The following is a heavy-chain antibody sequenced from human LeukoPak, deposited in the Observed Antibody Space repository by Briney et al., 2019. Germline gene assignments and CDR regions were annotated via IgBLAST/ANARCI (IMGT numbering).Heavy chain of an antibody. CDR3: ARGAGWNFYEY. CDR1: GFTVSSYY. CDR2: FYVGGPT. D-gene: IGHD6-19*01. J-gene: IGHJ4*01. Sequence: AGGSLRLSCAASGFTVSSYYMNWVRQAPGKGLEWVSVFYVGGPTCYADSVQGRFTISRDNSKNTVDLQMSSLRPEDTAVYYCARGAGWNFYEYWGHGTLVTVSS. V-gene: IGHV3-53*05.